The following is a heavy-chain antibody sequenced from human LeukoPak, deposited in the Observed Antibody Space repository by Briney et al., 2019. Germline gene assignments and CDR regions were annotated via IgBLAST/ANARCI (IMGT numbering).Heavy chain of an antibody. D-gene: IGHD3-22*01. V-gene: IGHV1-46*01. J-gene: IGHJ4*02. Sequence: ASVKVSCKASGYTFTSYYMHWVRQAPGQGLEWMGTINPSGGSTSYAQKFQGRVTMTRDTSTSTVYMELSSLRSEDTAVYYCASYYYDSSGYYYFDYWGQGTLVTVSS. CDR3: ASYYYDSSGYYYFDY. CDR1: GYTFTSYY. CDR2: INPSGGST.